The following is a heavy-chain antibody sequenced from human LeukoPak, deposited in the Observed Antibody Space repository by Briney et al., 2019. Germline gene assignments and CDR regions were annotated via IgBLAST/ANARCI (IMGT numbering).Heavy chain of an antibody. CDR1: AGSISSSSW. CDR2: IYLYGTT. J-gene: IGHJ6*03. D-gene: IGHD6-13*01. V-gene: IGHV4-4*02. Sequence: SETLSLTCSVSAGSISSSSWWSWVRQSPVKGLEWIGEIYLYGTTNYNPSLKSRVTMSVDTSKNQFSLKLSSVTAADTAVYYCARSHGYSSSWSLGYHDYYYYMDVWGKGTTVTVSS. CDR3: ARSHGYSSSWSLGYHDYYYYMDV.